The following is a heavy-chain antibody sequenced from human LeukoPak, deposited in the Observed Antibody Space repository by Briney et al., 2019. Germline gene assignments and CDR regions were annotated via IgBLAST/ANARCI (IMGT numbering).Heavy chain of an antibody. CDR2: IIPIFGTA. Sequence: SVKVSCKAFGGTFSSYAISWVRQAPGQGLEWMGGIIPIFGTANYAQKFQGRVTITADESTSTAYMELSSLRSEDTAVYYCARDDYYDILTGYQGAFDIWGQGTMVTVSS. D-gene: IGHD3-9*01. CDR3: ARDDYYDILTGYQGAFDI. CDR1: GGTFSSYA. J-gene: IGHJ3*02. V-gene: IGHV1-69*13.